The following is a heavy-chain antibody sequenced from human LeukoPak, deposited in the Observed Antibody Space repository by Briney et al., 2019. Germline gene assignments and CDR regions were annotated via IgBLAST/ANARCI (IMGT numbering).Heavy chain of an antibody. CDR1: GFTFSSYG. J-gene: IGHJ4*02. CDR2: IRYDGSNK. V-gene: IGHV3-30*02. Sequence: GGSLRLSCAASGFTFSSYGMHWVRQAPGKGLEWVAFIRYDGSNKYYADSVKGRFTISRDNSKNTLYLQMNSLRAEDTAVYYCAKDLGYSSGWYYYGPEVYWGQGTLVTVSS. D-gene: IGHD6-19*01. CDR3: AKDLGYSSGWYYYGPEVY.